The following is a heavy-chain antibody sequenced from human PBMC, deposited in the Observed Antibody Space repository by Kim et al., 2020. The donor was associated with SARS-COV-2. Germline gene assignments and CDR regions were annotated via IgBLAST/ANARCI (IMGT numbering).Heavy chain of an antibody. CDR2: IYYSGST. CDR1: GGSISSYY. J-gene: IGHJ4*02. Sequence: SETLSLTCTVSGGSISSYYWSWIRQPPGKGLEWIGYIYYSGSTNYNPSLKSRVTISVDTSKNQFSLKLSSVTAADTAVYYCAGSSSVAGSVDYWGQGTLVTVSS. V-gene: IGHV4-59*08. CDR3: AGSSSVAGSVDY. D-gene: IGHD6-19*01.